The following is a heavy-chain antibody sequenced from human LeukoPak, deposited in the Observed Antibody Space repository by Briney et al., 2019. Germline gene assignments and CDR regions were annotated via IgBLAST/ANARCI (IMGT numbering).Heavy chain of an antibody. Sequence: SETLSLTCAVYGGSFSGYYWRWIRPPPGKGLEWIGEINHSGSTNYNPSLKSRVTISVDTSKNQFSLKLSSVTAADTAVYYCARGSLCYDFWSGYCDLDYWGQGTLVTVSS. D-gene: IGHD3-3*01. CDR2: INHSGST. J-gene: IGHJ4*02. V-gene: IGHV4-34*01. CDR3: ARGSLCYDFWSGYCDLDY. CDR1: GGSFSGYY.